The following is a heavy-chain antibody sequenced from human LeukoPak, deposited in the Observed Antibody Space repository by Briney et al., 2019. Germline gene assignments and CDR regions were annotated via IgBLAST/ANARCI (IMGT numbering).Heavy chain of an antibody. Sequence: GGSLRLSCAASGFTVSSNYMSWVRQAPGKGLEWVSVIYSGGSTYHADSVKGRFTISRDNSKNTLYLQMNSLRAEDTAVYYCAKTEEDGSGSYYVDYWGQGTLVTVSS. D-gene: IGHD3-10*01. V-gene: IGHV3-53*01. CDR2: IYSGGST. J-gene: IGHJ4*02. CDR1: GFTVSSNY. CDR3: AKTEEDGSGSYYVDY.